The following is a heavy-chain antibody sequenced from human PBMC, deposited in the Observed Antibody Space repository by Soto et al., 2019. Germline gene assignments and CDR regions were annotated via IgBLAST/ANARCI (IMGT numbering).Heavy chain of an antibody. D-gene: IGHD2-2*02. V-gene: IGHV4-30-4*01. Sequence: SETLSLTCTVSGGSISSGDYYWSWIRQPPGKGLEWIGYIYYSGSTYYNPSLKSRVTISVDTSKNQFSLKLSSVTAADTAVYYCARGPQGVVVPDAIPNWGQGNQVTVSS. J-gene: IGHJ4*02. CDR3: ARGPQGVVVPDAIPN. CDR1: GGSISSGDYY. CDR2: IYYSGST.